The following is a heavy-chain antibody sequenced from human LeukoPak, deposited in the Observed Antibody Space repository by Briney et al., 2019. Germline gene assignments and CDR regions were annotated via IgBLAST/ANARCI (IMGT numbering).Heavy chain of an antibody. CDR3: ARVEGATHIDY. D-gene: IGHD1-26*01. CDR2: IPYSGST. V-gene: IGHV4-61*05. Sequence: SETLSLTCTVSGGSISSSSYYWGWIRQPPGKGLEWIGYIPYSGSTTYNPSLKSRDTISLDTSRYQFSLRLSTVTAADTAVYYCARVEGATHIDYWGRGTLVTVTP. J-gene: IGHJ4*02. CDR1: GGSISSSSYY.